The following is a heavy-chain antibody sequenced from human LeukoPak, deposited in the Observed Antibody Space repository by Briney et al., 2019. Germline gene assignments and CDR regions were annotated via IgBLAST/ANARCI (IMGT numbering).Heavy chain of an antibody. CDR1: GFTVSSNY. CDR2: IYSGGST. J-gene: IGHJ4*02. CDR3: ARDTITIFGVDYPPAPTRY. D-gene: IGHD3-3*01. V-gene: IGHV3-66*01. Sequence: PGGSLRLSCAASGFTVSSNYMSWVRQAPGKGLEWVSVIYSGGSTYYADSVKGRFTISRDNSKNTLYLQMNSLRAEDTAVYYCARDTITIFGVDYPPAPTRYWGQGTLVTVSS.